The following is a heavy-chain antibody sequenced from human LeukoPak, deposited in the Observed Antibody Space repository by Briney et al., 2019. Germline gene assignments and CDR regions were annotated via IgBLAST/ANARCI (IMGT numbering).Heavy chain of an antibody. CDR2: IKQDGSEK. CDR1: GFTFSSYW. Sequence: GGSLRLSCAASGFTFSSYWMSWVRQAPGKGLEWVANIKQDGSEKYYVDSVKGRFTISRDNAKNSLYLQMNSLRAEDTAVYYCARIRFGESYAPKSYYYYYMDVWGKGTTVTISS. V-gene: IGHV3-7*01. CDR3: ARIRFGESYAPKSYYYYYMDV. J-gene: IGHJ6*03. D-gene: IGHD3-10*01.